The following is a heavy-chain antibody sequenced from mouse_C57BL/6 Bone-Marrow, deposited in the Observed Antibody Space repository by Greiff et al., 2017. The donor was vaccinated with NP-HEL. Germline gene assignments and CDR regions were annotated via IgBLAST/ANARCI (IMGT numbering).Heavy chain of an antibody. V-gene: IGHV1-63*01. J-gene: IGHJ2*01. Sequence: QVQLQQSGAELVRPGTSVKMSCKASGYTFTNYWIGWAKQRPGHGLEWIGDIYPGGGYTNYNEKFKGKATLTADKSSSTAYMQFSSLTSEDSAIYYCARANYYGSSYEYWGQVATLTVAS. D-gene: IGHD1-1*01. CDR3: ARANYYGSSYEY. CDR1: GYTFTNYW. CDR2: IYPGGGYT.